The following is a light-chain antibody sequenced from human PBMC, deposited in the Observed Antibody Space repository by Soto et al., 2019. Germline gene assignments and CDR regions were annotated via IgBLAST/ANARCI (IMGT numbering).Light chain of an antibody. CDR3: QSYDSSLSGSV. CDR1: SSNIGAGYD. Sequence: QPVLTQPPSVSGAPGQRVTISCTGSSSNIGAGYDVHWYQQVPGTAPKLLVYGHNIRPSGVPDRFSGSKSGTSASLAITGLQAEDEADYYCQSYDSSLSGSVFGGGTKLTVL. J-gene: IGLJ3*02. V-gene: IGLV1-40*01. CDR2: GHN.